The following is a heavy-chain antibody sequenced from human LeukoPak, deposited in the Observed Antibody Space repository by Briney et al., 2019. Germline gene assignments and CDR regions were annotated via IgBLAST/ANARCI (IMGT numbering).Heavy chain of an antibody. CDR3: AREGGFYRPLDY. CDR2: VHLDGRT. D-gene: IGHD6-25*01. CDR1: GGSISTTNW. V-gene: IGHV4-4*02. Sequence: SETLSLTCGVSGGSISTTNWWTWVRQPPGEGLEWIGEVHLDGRTNFNPSLKSRLTMSVDLSENHVSLKLTSVTAADTAVYYCAREGGFYRPLDYSGQGTLVTVSS. J-gene: IGHJ4*02.